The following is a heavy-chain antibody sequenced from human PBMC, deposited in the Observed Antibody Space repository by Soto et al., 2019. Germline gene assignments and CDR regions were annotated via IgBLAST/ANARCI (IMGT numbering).Heavy chain of an antibody. CDR1: GYTFTSYG. V-gene: IGHV1-18*04. CDR3: ARDDYGDYVDDAFDI. J-gene: IGHJ3*02. CDR2: ISAYNGNT. D-gene: IGHD4-17*01. Sequence: GSSVKVSRKASGYTFTSYGISWVRQAPGQGLEWMGWISAYNGNTNYAQKLQGRVTMTTDTSTSTAYMELRSLRSDDTAVYYCARDDYGDYVDDAFDIWGQGTMVTVSS.